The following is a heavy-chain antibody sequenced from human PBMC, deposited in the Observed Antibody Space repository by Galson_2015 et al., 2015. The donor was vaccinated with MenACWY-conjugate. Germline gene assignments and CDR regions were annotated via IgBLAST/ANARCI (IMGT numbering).Heavy chain of an antibody. D-gene: IGHD2/OR15-2a*01. CDR1: GFAFSNYN. V-gene: IGHV3-64D*06. CDR3: VVNSYGS. Sequence: SGFAFSNYNLHWVRQAPGKGLEYVAAIRGSGDGTYYADSVKGRFTISRDNSKNTLSLHMSSLRTEDTAVYYCVVNSYGSWGQGTLVTVSS. J-gene: IGHJ4*02. CDR2: IRGSGDGT.